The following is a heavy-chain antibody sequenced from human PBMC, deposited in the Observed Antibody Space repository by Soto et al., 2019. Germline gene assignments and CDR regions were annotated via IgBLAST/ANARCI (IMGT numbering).Heavy chain of an antibody. CDR1: GGSISSSSYY. Sequence: SETLSLTCTVSGGSISSSSYYWGWIRQPPGKGLEWIGSIYYSGSTYYNPSLKSRVTISVDTSKNQFSLKLSSVTAADTAVYYCARQSCSGGSCYSAFDYWGQGTLVTVSS. D-gene: IGHD2-15*01. CDR2: IYYSGST. CDR3: ARQSCSGGSCYSAFDY. J-gene: IGHJ4*02. V-gene: IGHV4-39*01.